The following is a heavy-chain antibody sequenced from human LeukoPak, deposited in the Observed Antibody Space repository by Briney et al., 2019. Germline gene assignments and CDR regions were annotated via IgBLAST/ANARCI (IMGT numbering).Heavy chain of an antibody. D-gene: IGHD3-10*01. CDR1: GFTFSSYG. CDR2: ISYDGSNK. Sequence: PGRSLRLSCAASGFTFSSYGMHWVRQAPGKGLEWVAVISYDGSNKYYADSVKGRFTISRDNSKNTLYLQMNSLRAEDTAVYYCAKVGLSYYGSGSYYNWFDSWGQGTLVTVSS. V-gene: IGHV3-30*18. CDR3: AKVGLSYYGSGSYYNWFDS. J-gene: IGHJ5*01.